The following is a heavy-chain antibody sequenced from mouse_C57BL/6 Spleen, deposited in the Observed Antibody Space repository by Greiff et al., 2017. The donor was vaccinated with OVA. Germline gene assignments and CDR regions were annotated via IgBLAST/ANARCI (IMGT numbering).Heavy chain of an antibody. CDR2: IYPGDGDT. J-gene: IGHJ4*01. D-gene: IGHD2-4*01. Sequence: QVQLQQSGPELVKPGASVKISCKASGYAFSSSWMNWVKQRPGKGLEWIGRIYPGDGDTNYNGKFKGKATLTADKSSSTAYMQRSSLSSEDSVVYCCARSEYDFEGYAMDYWGQGTSVTVSS. V-gene: IGHV1-82*01. CDR3: ARSEYDFEGYAMDY. CDR1: GYAFSSSW.